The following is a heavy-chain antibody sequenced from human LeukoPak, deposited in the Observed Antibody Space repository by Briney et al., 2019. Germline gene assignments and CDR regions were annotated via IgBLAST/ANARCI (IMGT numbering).Heavy chain of an antibody. J-gene: IGHJ4*02. V-gene: IGHV1-69*05. CDR2: IIPIFGTA. D-gene: IGHD1-26*01. CDR1: GGTFSSYA. Sequence: ASVKVSCKASGGTFSSYAISWVRQTPGQGLEWMGRIIPIFGTANYAQKFQGRVTITTDESTSTAYMELSSLRSEDTAVYYRARDRLWEGGYFDYWGQGTLVTVSS. CDR3: ARDRLWEGGYFDY.